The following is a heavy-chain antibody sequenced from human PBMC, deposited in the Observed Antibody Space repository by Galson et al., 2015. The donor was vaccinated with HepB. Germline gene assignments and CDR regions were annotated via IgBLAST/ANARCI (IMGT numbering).Heavy chain of an antibody. D-gene: IGHD2-8*01. J-gene: IGHJ4*02. V-gene: IGHV3-30*04. CDR1: GFTFSSYA. Sequence: SLRLSCAASGFTFSSYAMHWVRQAPGKGLEWVAVISYDGSNKYYADSVKGRFTISRDNSKNTLYLQMNSLRTEDTAVYYCALGGDIVLMVYATPPVYWGQGTLLTVSS. CDR3: ALGGDIVLMVYATPPVY. CDR2: ISYDGSNK.